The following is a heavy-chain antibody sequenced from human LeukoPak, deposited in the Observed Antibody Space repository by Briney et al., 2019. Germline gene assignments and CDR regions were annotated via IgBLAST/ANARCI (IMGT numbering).Heavy chain of an antibody. Sequence: SETLSLTCTVSGDSIGSYYWTWIRQPPGKGLEWIGYIHYSGLTNYNPSLKSRVTTSVDTSKNQFSLKLSSVTAADTAVYYCARDIGGSYYFRYWGQGTLVTVSS. CDR1: GDSIGSYY. CDR2: IHYSGLT. CDR3: ARDIGGSYYFRY. J-gene: IGHJ4*02. D-gene: IGHD1-26*01. V-gene: IGHV4-59*01.